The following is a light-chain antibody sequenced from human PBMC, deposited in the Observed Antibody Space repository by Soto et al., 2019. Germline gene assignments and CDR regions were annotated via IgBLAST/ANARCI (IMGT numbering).Light chain of an antibody. CDR3: QQRNNWPRT. CDR1: QSVSSN. J-gene: IGKJ1*01. V-gene: IGKV3-11*01. CDR2: DAS. Sequence: SLLVHSPATLSLSPGERATLSYRASQSVSSNLAWYQQNPGQAPRRLIFDASNRTTGIPARFSGSGSGTAFTLTISSLEHEDFAVYYCQQRNNWPRTFGQGTKVDIK.